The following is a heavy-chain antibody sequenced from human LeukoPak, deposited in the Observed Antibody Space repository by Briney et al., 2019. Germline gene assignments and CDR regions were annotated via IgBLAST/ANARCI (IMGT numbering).Heavy chain of an antibody. D-gene: IGHD6-19*01. CDR3: ARREAVAGSPFDC. Sequence: GESLKTSCKASGYSFTSYWIGWVRQMPGKGLEWMGIIYPCDSDTRYSTSFQGQVTISADKSISTAYLQWSSLKASDTAMYYCARREAVAGSPFDCWGQGTLVTVSS. CDR1: GYSFTSYW. J-gene: IGHJ4*02. V-gene: IGHV5-51*01. CDR2: IYPCDSDT.